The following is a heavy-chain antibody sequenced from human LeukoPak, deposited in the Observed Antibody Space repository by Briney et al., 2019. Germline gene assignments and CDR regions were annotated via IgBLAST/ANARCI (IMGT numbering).Heavy chain of an antibody. CDR3: ARDGTAVAGAWYFYY. J-gene: IGHJ4*02. CDR1: RYIFTDYY. CDR2: TNPNSGGT. D-gene: IGHD6-19*01. Sequence: ASVQVSFKASRYIFTDYYMHWVRQAPGQGLEWMGRTNPNSGGTNYAQKFQGRVTMTRDTSISTAYMELRRLRSDVTAVDYCARDGTAVAGAWYFYYWGQGTLVTVSS. V-gene: IGHV1-2*02.